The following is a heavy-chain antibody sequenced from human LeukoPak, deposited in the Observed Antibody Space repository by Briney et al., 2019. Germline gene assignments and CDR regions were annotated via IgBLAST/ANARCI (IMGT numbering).Heavy chain of an antibody. D-gene: IGHD2-15*01. Sequence: GGSLRLSCAASGFTFDDYGMSWVRQAPGKGLEWVSGINWNGGSTGYAGSVKGRFTISRDNAKNSLYLQMNSLRAEDTALYYCARAGMVAAAYYYYYYMDVWGKGTTVTVSS. CDR1: GFTFDDYG. J-gene: IGHJ6*03. CDR3: ARAGMVAAAYYYYYYMDV. V-gene: IGHV3-20*04. CDR2: INWNGGST.